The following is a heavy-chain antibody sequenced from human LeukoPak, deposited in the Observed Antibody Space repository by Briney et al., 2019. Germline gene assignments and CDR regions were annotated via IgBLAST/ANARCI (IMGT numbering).Heavy chain of an antibody. D-gene: IGHD2-2*03. CDR2: INPNSGGT. V-gene: IGHV1-2*02. CDR1: GYTFTGYY. J-gene: IGHJ4*02. CDR3: ARADVIGYCSSTSCYSSDY. Sequence: GASVKVSCKASGYTFTGYYMHWVRQAPGQGLEWMGWINPNSGGTNYAQKFQGRVAMTRDTSISTAYMELSRLRSDDTAVYYCARADVIGYCSSTSCYSSDYWGQGTLSPSPQ.